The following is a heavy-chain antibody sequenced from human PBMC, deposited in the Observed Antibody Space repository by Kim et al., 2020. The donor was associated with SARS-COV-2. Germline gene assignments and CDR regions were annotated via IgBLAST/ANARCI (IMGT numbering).Heavy chain of an antibody. CDR3: AKDLGGTVVVVVATLDY. D-gene: IGHD2-15*01. Sequence: GGSLRLSCAASGFTFRSYAMSWVRQAPGKGLEWVSAISCSGISTYYADSVKGRFTISRDNSKNTLYLQMNSLRAEDTAVYYCAKDLGGTVVVVVATLDYWGQGTLVTVSS. J-gene: IGHJ4*02. CDR1: GFTFRSYA. V-gene: IGHV3-23*01. CDR2: ISCSGIST.